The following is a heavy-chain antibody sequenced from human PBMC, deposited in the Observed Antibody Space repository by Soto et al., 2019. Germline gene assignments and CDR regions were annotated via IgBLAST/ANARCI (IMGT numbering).Heavy chain of an antibody. CDR1: GFTFGGFS. V-gene: IGHV3-21*01. D-gene: IGHD3-22*01. CDR2: VTSSPSSM. J-gene: IGHJ4*02. CDR3: AREADFASSGYVLDY. Sequence: GGSLTLSCAASGFTFGGFSMNWVRQAPGKGLEWVSSVTSSPSSMFYADSVKGRFTISRDDAKDSLFLQMTSLRADDTAVYYCAREADFASSGYVLDYWGLGTLVTVSS.